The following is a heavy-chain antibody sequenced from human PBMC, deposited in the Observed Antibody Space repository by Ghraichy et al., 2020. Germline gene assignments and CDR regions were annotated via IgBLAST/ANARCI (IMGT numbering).Heavy chain of an antibody. V-gene: IGHV3-23*01. CDR2: SSGSGSSS. CDR3: AKGVLIYEGTRKGMDV. CDR1: GFTFSNYA. J-gene: IGHJ6*02. D-gene: IGHD1-14*01. Sequence: GGSLRLSCAASGFTFSNYAMSWVRQAQGKGLEWVSASSGSGSSSYYADSVKGRFTISRDNSKNTMYLQMNSLRGEDSALYYCAKGVLIYEGTRKGMDVWGQGTTVTVSS.